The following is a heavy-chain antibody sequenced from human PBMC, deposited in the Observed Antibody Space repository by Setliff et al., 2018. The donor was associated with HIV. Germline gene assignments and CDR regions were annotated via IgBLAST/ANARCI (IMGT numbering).Heavy chain of an antibody. Sequence: ASVKVSCKASGGTFSSYTISWVRQAPGQGLEWMGGIIPIFGTTNYAQKFQGRVTITADESTSTAYMELSSLRSEDTAVYYCAMSMTTYPASRAFDIWGQGTMVTVS. D-gene: IGHD4-4*01. CDR3: AMSMTTYPASRAFDI. CDR2: IIPIFGTT. J-gene: IGHJ3*02. V-gene: IGHV1-69*13. CDR1: GGTFSSYT.